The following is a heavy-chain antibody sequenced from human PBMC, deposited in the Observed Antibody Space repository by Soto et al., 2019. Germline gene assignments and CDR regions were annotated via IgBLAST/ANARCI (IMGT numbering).Heavy chain of an antibody. CDR3: VRQGFGALHGLVDV. D-gene: IGHD3-10*01. J-gene: IGHJ6*02. CDR2: IDNNGGT. Sequence: QVQLQESGPGLVKPSETLSLTRTVSGDSVSSYKWSWIRQTPGKGLGWIGYIDNNGGTSYNPSLRSRVPMSVYTSTKQFSLRLNSVTAADTAVYYGVRQGFGALHGLVDVGGQGTTVTVSS. CDR1: GDSVSSYK. V-gene: IGHV4-59*08.